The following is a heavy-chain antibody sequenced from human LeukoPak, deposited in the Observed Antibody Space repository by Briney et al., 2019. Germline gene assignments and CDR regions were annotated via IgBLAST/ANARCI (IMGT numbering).Heavy chain of an antibody. Sequence: SETLSLTCTVSGGPISSYYWSWIRQPAGKGLEWIGRIYSSGSTNYTPSLKSRVTMSVDPSKNQVSLKLSSVTAADTAVYYCARELVFGVITYFDYWGQGTLVTVSS. V-gene: IGHV4-4*07. CDR2: IYSSGST. CDR3: ARELVFGVITYFDY. D-gene: IGHD3-3*01. J-gene: IGHJ4*02. CDR1: GGPISSYY.